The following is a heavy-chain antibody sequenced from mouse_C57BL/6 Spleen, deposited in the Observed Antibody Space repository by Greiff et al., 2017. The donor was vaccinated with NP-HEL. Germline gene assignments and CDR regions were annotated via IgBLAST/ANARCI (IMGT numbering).Heavy chain of an antibody. V-gene: IGHV5-17*01. CDR1: GFTFSDYG. D-gene: IGHD3-3*01. Sequence: DVHLVESGGGLVKPGGSLKLSCAASGFTFSDYGMHWVRQAPEKGLEWVAYISSGSSTIYYADTVKGRFTISRDNAKNTLFLQMTSLRSEDTAMYYCARVRDKAMDYWGQGTSVTVSS. CDR2: ISSGSSTI. CDR3: ARVRDKAMDY. J-gene: IGHJ4*01.